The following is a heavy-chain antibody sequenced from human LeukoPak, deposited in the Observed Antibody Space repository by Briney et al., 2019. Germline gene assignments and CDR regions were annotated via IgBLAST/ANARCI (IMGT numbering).Heavy chain of an antibody. D-gene: IGHD6-13*01. V-gene: IGHV1-8*03. J-gene: IGHJ4*02. Sequence: ATVKVSCKASGYTFTGYYMHWVRQAPGQGLEWMGWMNPNSGNTGYAQKFQGRVTITRNTSISTAYMELSSLRSEDTAVYYCARTPAWYSSSWYYDYWGQGTLVTVSS. CDR2: MNPNSGNT. CDR1: GYTFTGYY. CDR3: ARTPAWYSSSWYYDY.